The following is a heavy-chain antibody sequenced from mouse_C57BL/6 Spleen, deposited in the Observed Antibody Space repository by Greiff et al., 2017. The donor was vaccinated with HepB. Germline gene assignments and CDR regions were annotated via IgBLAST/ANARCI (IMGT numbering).Heavy chain of an antibody. CDR3: ARGSGLYYFDY. V-gene: IGHV5-15*01. Sequence: EVQLVESGGGLVQPGGSLKLSCAASGFTFSDYGMAWVRQAPRKGPEWVAFISNLAYSIYYADTVTGRFTISRENAKNTLYLERSSLRSEDTAMYYCARGSGLYYFDYWGQGTTLTVSS. CDR2: ISNLAYSI. CDR1: GFTFSDYG. D-gene: IGHD3-2*02. J-gene: IGHJ2*01.